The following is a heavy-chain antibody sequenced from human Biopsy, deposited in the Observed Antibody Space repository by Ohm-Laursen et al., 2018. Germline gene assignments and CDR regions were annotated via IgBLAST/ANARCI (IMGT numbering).Heavy chain of an antibody. Sequence: SVKVSCKTSGYSFTKYYINWVRQAPGQGLEWMGIINPTGGTTSYAEKFQGRVTLTRDTSTGTVYLELNSLIYEDTALYYCARDETGSSVFGPYYYGMDVWGQGTTVTASS. J-gene: IGHJ6*02. D-gene: IGHD3-9*01. V-gene: IGHV1-46*01. CDR2: INPTGGTT. CDR3: ARDETGSSVFGPYYYGMDV. CDR1: GYSFTKYY.